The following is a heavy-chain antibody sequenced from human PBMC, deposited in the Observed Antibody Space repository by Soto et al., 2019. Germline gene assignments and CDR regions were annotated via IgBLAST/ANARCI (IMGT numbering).Heavy chain of an antibody. J-gene: IGHJ4*02. CDR3: ARGLSPGVVTPCRY. D-gene: IGHD2-21*02. V-gene: IGHV1-46*01. CDR2: INPGAGST. Sequence: ASVKVSCKASGYTFTNFYIHWARQAPGQGLQWMGLINPGAGSTRHAQNFQDRVSMTSDTSTSTVYMELSSLRSEDTAVYYCARGLSPGVVTPCRYWGQGTLVTVSS. CDR1: GYTFTNFY.